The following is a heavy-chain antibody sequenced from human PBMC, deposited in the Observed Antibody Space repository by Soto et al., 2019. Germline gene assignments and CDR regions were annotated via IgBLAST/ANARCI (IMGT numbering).Heavy chain of an antibody. Sequence: SETLSLTCTVSGGSISSGDYYWSWIRQPPGKGLEWIGYIYYNGSTYYNPSLKSRVTISVDTSKNQFSLKLSSVTAADTAVYYCARDTAMVTYYYYGMDVWGQGTTVTVSS. D-gene: IGHD5-18*01. CDR2: IYYNGST. CDR1: GGSISSGDYY. J-gene: IGHJ6*02. V-gene: IGHV4-30-4*01. CDR3: ARDTAMVTYYYYGMDV.